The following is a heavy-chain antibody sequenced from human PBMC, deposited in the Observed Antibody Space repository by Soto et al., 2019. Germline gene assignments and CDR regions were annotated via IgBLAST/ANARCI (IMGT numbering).Heavy chain of an antibody. J-gene: IGHJ6*03. CDR2: IYYSGST. CDR1: GGSISSYY. D-gene: IGHD3-3*01. V-gene: IGHV4-59*01. CDR3: ARAGWDYDFWSGYYEDNYYYYMDV. Sequence: QVQLQESGPGLVKPSETLSLTCTVSGGSISSYYWSWIRQPPGKGLEWIGYIYYSGSTNYNPSLKSRVTISVDTSKNQFSLKLSSVTAADTAVYYCARAGWDYDFWSGYYEDNYYYYMDVWGKGTTVTVSS.